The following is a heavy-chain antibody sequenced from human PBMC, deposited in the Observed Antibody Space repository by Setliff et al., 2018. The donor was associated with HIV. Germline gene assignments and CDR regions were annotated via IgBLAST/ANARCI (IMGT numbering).Heavy chain of an antibody. CDR3: ARAPPGIQNDAFDV. J-gene: IGHJ3*01. CDR2: IYTNGYA. Sequence: SETLSLTCSVSGGSISSGSYYWTWIRQPAGKGPEWIGHIYTNGYANYNPSLKSRVTISVDTSKNQFSLRLTSVTAADTAVYYCARAPPGIQNDAFDVWGQGTMVTVSS. V-gene: IGHV4-61*09. CDR1: GGSISSGSYY.